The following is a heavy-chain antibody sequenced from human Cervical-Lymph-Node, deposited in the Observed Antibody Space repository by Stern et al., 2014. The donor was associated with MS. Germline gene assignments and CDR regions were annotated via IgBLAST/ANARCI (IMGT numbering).Heavy chain of an antibody. V-gene: IGHV4-34*01. CDR3: ARGHSGYSDYRYYYGMDV. D-gene: IGHD5-12*01. CDR2: INHSGST. J-gene: IGHJ6*02. CDR1: GGSFSGYY. Sequence: QVQLQQWGAGLLKPSETLSLSCAVYGGSFSGYYWNWIRQPPGKGLEWIGEINHSGSTNYNPSLKSRVTISVDTSKNQFSLKLSSVTAADTAVYYCARGHSGYSDYRYYYGMDVWGQGTTVTVSS.